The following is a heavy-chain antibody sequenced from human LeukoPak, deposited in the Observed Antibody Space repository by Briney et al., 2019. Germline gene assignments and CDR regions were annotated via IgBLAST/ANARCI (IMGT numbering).Heavy chain of an antibody. D-gene: IGHD6-13*01. J-gene: IGHJ5*02. CDR2: INHSGST. V-gene: IGHV4-34*01. CDR1: GGSFSGYY. CDR3: ARRPEYSSSDWFDP. Sequence: KPSETLSLTCAVYGGSFSGYYWSWIRQPPGKGLEWIGEINHSGSTNYNPSLKSRVTISVDTSKNQFSLKLSSVTAADTAVYYCARRPEYSSSDWFDPWGQGTLVTVSS.